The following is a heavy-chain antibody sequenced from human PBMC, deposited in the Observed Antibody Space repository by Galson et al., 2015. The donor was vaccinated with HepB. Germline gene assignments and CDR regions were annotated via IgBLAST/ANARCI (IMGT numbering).Heavy chain of an antibody. Sequence: SLRLSCAASGFTFSSYAMHWVRQAPGKGLEYVSAISSNGGSTYYADSVKGRFTISRDNSKNTLYLQMSSLRAEDTAVYYCVKDSGYCSSWYLHNAFDIWGPGTLVTVSS. J-gene: IGHJ3*02. CDR2: ISSNGGST. D-gene: IGHD6-13*01. CDR3: VKDSGYCSSWYLHNAFDI. CDR1: GFTFSSYA. V-gene: IGHV3-64D*06.